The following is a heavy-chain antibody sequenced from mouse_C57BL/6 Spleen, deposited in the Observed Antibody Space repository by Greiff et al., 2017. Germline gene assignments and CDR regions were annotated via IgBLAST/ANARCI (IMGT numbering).Heavy chain of an antibody. D-gene: IGHD1-1*01. V-gene: IGHV1-81*01. J-gene: IGHJ4*01. Sequence: QVQLQQSGAELARPGASVKLSCKASGYTFTSYGISWVKQRTGQGLEWIGEIYPRSGNTYYNEKFKGKATLTADKSSSTAYMELRSLTSEDSAVYFCARRVITTVVATGVDYWGQGTSVTVSS. CDR1: GYTFTSYG. CDR2: IYPRSGNT. CDR3: ARRVITTVVATGVDY.